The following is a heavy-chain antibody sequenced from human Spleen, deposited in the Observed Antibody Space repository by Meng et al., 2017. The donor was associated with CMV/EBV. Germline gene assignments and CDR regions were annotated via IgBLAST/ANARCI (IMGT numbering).Heavy chain of an antibody. CDR3: VRGGGSS. V-gene: IGHV3-30-3*01. J-gene: IGHJ4*02. Sequence: GESLKISCAASGFTVSDNYMSWVRQAPGKGLECVAVISYDGNNKDYADSVRGRFTISRDNSKNTLHLQMNSLRVEDTALYYCVRGGGSSWGQGTLVTVSS. CDR1: GFTVSDNY. CDR2: ISYDGNNK.